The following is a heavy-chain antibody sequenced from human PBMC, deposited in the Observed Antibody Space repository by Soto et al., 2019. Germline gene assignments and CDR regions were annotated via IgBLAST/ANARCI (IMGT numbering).Heavy chain of an antibody. J-gene: IGHJ4*02. V-gene: IGHV6-1*01. Sequence: SQTLSLTCAISGDSVSSKSVVWNWIRQSPSRGLEWLGRTYYRAKWFYEYAEYVKSRIAINPDPSKNQFSLQLNSVTPVDTVVYYCARGALIVSPCTGFVYWCQGTPVTVSS. CDR2: TYYRAKWFY. CDR3: ARGALIVSPCTGFVY. CDR1: GDSVSSKSVV. D-gene: IGHD2-8*01.